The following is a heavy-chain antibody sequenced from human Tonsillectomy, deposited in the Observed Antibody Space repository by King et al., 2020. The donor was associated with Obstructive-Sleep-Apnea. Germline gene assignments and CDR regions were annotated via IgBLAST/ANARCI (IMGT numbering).Heavy chain of an antibody. D-gene: IGHD4-23*01. V-gene: IGHV5-51*01. Sequence: VQLVQSGPEVKKPGESLRISCKGSGNNFPNYWIGWVRQMPGKGLEWMGVVYPSDSDIRYSPSFQGHVTISADKSINTAYLQWTSLKASDTAMYYCASPKSTVITAGLDAFDVWGRGTMVTVSS. CDR1: GNNFPNYW. CDR3: ASPKSTVITAGLDAFDV. CDR2: VYPSDSDI. J-gene: IGHJ3*01.